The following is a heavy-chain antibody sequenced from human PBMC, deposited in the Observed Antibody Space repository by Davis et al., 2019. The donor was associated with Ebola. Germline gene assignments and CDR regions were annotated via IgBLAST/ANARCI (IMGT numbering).Heavy chain of an antibody. CDR1: GGSISSGGYY. CDR2: IYYSGST. CDR3: ARAGGYYDILTGYLPNWFDP. Sequence: MPSETLSLTCTVSGGSISSGGYYWSWIRQHPGKGLEWIGYIYYSGSTYYNPSLKSRVTISVDTSKNQFSPKLSSVTAADTAVYYCARAGGYYDILTGYLPNWFDPWGQGTLVTVSS. J-gene: IGHJ5*02. D-gene: IGHD3-9*01. V-gene: IGHV4-31*03.